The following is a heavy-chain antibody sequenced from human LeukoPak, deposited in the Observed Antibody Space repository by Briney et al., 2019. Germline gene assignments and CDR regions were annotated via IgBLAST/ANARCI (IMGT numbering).Heavy chain of an antibody. V-gene: IGHV4-39*01. CDR1: GGSISSSSYY. CDR3: ARLSIAAREIDY. J-gene: IGHJ4*02. Sequence: SETLSLTCTVSGGSISSSSYYWGWLRQPPGKGLEGIGSIYYSGSTYYNPSLKSRVTISVDTSKNQFSLKLSSVTAADTAVYYCARLSIAAREIDYWGQGTLVTVSS. CDR2: IYYSGST. D-gene: IGHD6-6*01.